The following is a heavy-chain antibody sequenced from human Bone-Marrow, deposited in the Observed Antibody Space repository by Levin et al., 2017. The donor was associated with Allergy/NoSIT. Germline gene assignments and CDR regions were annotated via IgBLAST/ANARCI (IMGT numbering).Heavy chain of an antibody. V-gene: IGHV3-23*01. CDR3: AKRVYDTTGYSDV. CDR2: LSRSGGGS. Sequence: PGGSLRLSCAASGFTLQYAMSWVRQRPGKGLAWVSTLSRSGGGSFYANSVKGRFTVSRDNSKNTLYLQMDRLIADDTAVYYWAKRVYDTTGYSDVWGQGTLVTVSS. D-gene: IGHD1-1*01. J-gene: IGHJ4*03. CDR1: GFTLQYA.